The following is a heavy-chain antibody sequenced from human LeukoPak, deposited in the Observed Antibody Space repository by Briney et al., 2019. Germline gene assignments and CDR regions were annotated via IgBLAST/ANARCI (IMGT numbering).Heavy chain of an antibody. CDR3: ARDGLTGSYHSFDS. Sequence: GTLRFSCAATGFSDCDDHMARVRHAPGKGLKWGSILYSGGASSYADSVRGRFTITRDNSKNTLYLQMNSLRAEDTAKYYCARDGLTGSYHSFDSWGQGTLVTVSS. J-gene: IGHJ4*02. D-gene: IGHD3-10*01. CDR2: LYSGGAS. V-gene: IGHV3-53*01. CDR1: GFSDCDDH.